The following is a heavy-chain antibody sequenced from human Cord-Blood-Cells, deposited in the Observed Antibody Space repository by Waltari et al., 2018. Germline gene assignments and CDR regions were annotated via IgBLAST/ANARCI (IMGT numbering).Heavy chain of an antibody. Sequence: QLQLQESGPGLVKPSETLSLTCTVSGGSISSSSYYWGWIRQPPGKGLEWIGGIYYSGSTYENPGLKSRVTISVDTSKNQFSLKLSSVTAADTAVYYCARRANKYWYFDLWGRGTLVTVSS. CDR3: ARRANKYWYFDL. D-gene: IGHD1-26*01. J-gene: IGHJ2*01. CDR2: IYYSGST. V-gene: IGHV4-39*07. CDR1: GGSISSSSYY.